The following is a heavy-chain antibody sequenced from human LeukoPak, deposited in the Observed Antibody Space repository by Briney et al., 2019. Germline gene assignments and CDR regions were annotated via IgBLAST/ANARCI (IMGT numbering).Heavy chain of an antibody. CDR1: GESTSGFY. D-gene: IGHD6-13*01. CDR2: IYYSGST. J-gene: IGHJ3*02. V-gene: IGHV4-59*12. Sequence: SETLSLTCTVSGESTSGFYWTWIRQPPGKGLEWIGYIYYSGSTNYNPSLKSRVTISVDTSKNQFSLKLSSVTAADTAVYYCARGGFAAAGTGAFDIWGQGTMVTVSS. CDR3: ARGGFAAAGTGAFDI.